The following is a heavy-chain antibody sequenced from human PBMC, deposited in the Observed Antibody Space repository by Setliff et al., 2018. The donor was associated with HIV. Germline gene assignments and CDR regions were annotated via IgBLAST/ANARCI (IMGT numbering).Heavy chain of an antibody. J-gene: IGHJ5*02. Sequence: PGGSLRLSCAASGFTFSDYYMSWIRQAPGKGLEWVSYIRTGSSYTNYAGSVKGRFTMSRDNAKNSLYLHMSSLGVEDTAVYYCARDRENCSGGSCYPPGFDPWGQGTLVTVSS. CDR3: ARDRENCSGGSCYPPGFDP. CDR2: IRTGSSYT. V-gene: IGHV3-11*06. D-gene: IGHD2-15*01. CDR1: GFTFSDYY.